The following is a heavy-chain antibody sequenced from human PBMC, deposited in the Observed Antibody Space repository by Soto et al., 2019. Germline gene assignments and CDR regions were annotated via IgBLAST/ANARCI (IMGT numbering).Heavy chain of an antibody. J-gene: IGHJ1*01. CDR1: GGSISSSNW. D-gene: IGHD6-19*01. Sequence: QVQLQESGPGLVKPSGTLSLTCAVSGGSISSSNWWSWVRQPPGKGLEWIGEIYHSGSTNHNPSLKSRVTISVDKSKNQFSLKLSSVTAADTAVYYCARAGMAVAGDGGVYFQHWGQGTLVTVSS. V-gene: IGHV4-4*02. CDR3: ARAGMAVAGDGGVYFQH. CDR2: IYHSGST.